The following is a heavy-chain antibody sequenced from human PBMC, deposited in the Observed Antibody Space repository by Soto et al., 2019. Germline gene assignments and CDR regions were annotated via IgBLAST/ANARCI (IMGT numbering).Heavy chain of an antibody. J-gene: IGHJ4*02. CDR3: AAKPNKAPGGSGSYYDFDY. V-gene: IGHV1-58*02. CDR2: IVVGSGNT. D-gene: IGHD3-10*01. CDR1: GFTFTSSA. Sequence: SVKVSCKASGFTFTSSAMQWVRQARGQRLEWIGWIVVGSGNTNYAQKFQERVTITRDMSTSTAYMELSSLRSEDTAVYYCAAKPNKAPGGSGSYYDFDYWGQGTLVTVSS.